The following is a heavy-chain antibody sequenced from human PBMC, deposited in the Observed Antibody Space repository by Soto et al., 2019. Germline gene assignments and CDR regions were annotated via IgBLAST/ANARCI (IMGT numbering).Heavy chain of an antibody. CDR1: GYTFTNYY. Sequence: ASVKVSFKASGYTFTNYYIHWVRQAPGQGLEWMEIINPTGGGTNYAQKFQGRVTLARDTFTNTVHMDLTSLTSEDTAIYYCARGLAAGDHWGQGTLVTVSS. CDR3: ARGLAAGDH. J-gene: IGHJ4*02. D-gene: IGHD6-13*01. CDR2: INPTGGGT. V-gene: IGHV1-46*01.